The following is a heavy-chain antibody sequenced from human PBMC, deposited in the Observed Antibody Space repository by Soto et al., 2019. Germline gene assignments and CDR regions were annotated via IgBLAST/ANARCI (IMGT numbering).Heavy chain of an antibody. CDR1: GFTFRANY. V-gene: IGHV3-11*06. Sequence: QVQLVESGGGLVKPGGSRRLSWAASGFTFRANYMSWIRQAPGKGLEWVSYMGSISTNTKYADSVKGRFTISRDNAKNSLYLQMNSLTAEDTAVYYCARDGDKYCSAGSCYSGYYYYAMDVWGQGTTVTVSS. J-gene: IGHJ6*02. D-gene: IGHD2-15*01. CDR3: ARDGDKYCSAGSCYSGYYYYAMDV. CDR2: MGSISTNT.